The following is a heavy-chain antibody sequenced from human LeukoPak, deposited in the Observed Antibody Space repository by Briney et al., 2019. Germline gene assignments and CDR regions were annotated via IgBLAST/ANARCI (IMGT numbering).Heavy chain of an antibody. V-gene: IGHV3-11*01. CDR3: ARAPYYYDSSGYTDY. D-gene: IGHD3-22*01. CDR1: GFTFSDYY. CDR2: ISSSGSTI. J-gene: IGHJ4*02. Sequence: GGSLRLSCAASGFTFSDYYMSWIRQAPGKGLEWVSYISSSGSTIYYADSVKGRFTISRDNAKNSLYLQMNSLRAEDTAVYYCARAPYYYDSSGYTDYWGQGTLVTVSS.